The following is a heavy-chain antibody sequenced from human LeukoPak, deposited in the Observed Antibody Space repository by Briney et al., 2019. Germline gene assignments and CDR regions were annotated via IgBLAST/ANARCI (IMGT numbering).Heavy chain of an antibody. CDR3: ARARLAAAGKWFDP. J-gene: IGHJ5*02. Sequence: GGSLRLSSAASGFTFSSYAMSWVRQAPGKGLEWVSAISGSGGSTYYADSVKGRFTISRDNSKNTLYLQMNSLRAEDTAVYYCARARLAAAGKWFDPWGQGTLVTVSS. CDR2: ISGSGGST. V-gene: IGHV3-23*01. CDR1: GFTFSSYA. D-gene: IGHD6-13*01.